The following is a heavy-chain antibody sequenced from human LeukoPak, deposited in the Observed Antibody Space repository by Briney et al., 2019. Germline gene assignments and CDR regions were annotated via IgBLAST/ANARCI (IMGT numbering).Heavy chain of an antibody. CDR2: IYYSGST. CDR3: ARERSSSWGHDAFDI. CDR1: GGSISSSSYY. V-gene: IGHV4-39*07. Sequence: PSETLSLTCTVSGGSISSSSYYWGWIRQPPGKGLEWIGSIYYSGSTYYNPSLKSRVTISVDTSKNQFSLKLSSVTAADTAVYYCARERSSSWGHDAFDIWGQGTMVTVSS. J-gene: IGHJ3*02. D-gene: IGHD6-13*01.